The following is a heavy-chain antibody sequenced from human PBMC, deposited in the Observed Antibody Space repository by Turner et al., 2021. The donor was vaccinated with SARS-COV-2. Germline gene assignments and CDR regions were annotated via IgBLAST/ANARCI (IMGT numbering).Heavy chain of an antibody. D-gene: IGHD3-10*01. CDR1: GFTVSSNY. J-gene: IGHJ4*02. V-gene: IGHV3-53*01. CDR3: ARDRGGYSDY. CDR2: IYSDGST. Sequence: EVQLVESGGGLIQPGGSLRLSCAASGFTVSSNYMSWVRQAPGKGLEWVAVIYSDGSTYYADSVKGRFTISRENSKNTLYLQKNSLRAEDTAVDYCARDRGGYSDYWGQGTLVTVSS.